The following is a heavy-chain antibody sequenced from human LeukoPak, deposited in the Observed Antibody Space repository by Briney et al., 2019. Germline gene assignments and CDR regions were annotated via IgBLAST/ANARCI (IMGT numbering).Heavy chain of an antibody. D-gene: IGHD4-11*01. CDR3: ARMSYRKGFDP. CDR1: GFTFSSYW. V-gene: IGHV3-21*01. Sequence: PGGSLRLSCAASGFTFSSYWMHWVRQAPGKGLEWVSSISSSSSYIYYADSVKGRFTISRDNAKNSLYLQMNSLRAEDTAVYYCARMSYRKGFDPWGQGTLVTVSS. J-gene: IGHJ5*02. CDR2: ISSSSSYI.